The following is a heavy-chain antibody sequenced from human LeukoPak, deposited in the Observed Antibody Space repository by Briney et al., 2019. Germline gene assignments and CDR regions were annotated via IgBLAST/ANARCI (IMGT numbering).Heavy chain of an antibody. Sequence: SETLSLTCAVSGGSISRGGYSWSWIRQPPGKGLEWIGYIYHSGSTYYNPSLKSRVTISVDRSKNQFSLKLSSVTAADTAVYYCASSKWLPLDYWGQGTLVTVSS. CDR1: GGSISRGGYS. CDR3: ASSKWLPLDY. V-gene: IGHV4-30-2*01. CDR2: IYHSGST. J-gene: IGHJ4*02. D-gene: IGHD3-22*01.